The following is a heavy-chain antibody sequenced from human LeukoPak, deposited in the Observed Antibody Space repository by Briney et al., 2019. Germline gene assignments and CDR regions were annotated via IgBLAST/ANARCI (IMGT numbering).Heavy chain of an antibody. V-gene: IGHV3-48*03. D-gene: IGHD3-10*01. CDR2: ISSSGSTI. Sequence: PGGSLRLSCAASGFTFSSYEMNWVRQAPGKGLEWVSYISSSGSTIYYADSVKGRFTISRDNSKSTLYLQMNSLRAEDTAVYYCAKDPRHYSGSERSQYFDYWGQGTLVTVSS. CDR1: GFTFSSYE. CDR3: AKDPRHYSGSERSQYFDY. J-gene: IGHJ4*02.